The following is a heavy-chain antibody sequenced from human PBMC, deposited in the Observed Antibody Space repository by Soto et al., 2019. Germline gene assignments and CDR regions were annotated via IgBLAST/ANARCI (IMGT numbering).Heavy chain of an antibody. J-gene: IGHJ4*02. CDR1: GFALVDY. D-gene: IGHD4-4*01. Sequence: GGSLRLSCEASGFALVDYMNWIRQAPGKGLEWVSDISGGSDKTRYADFAKGRFTVSRDNAKNSLYLQMNSLRVEDTGVYFCARDYSNLGLDYWGQGTLVTVSS. CDR2: ISGGSDKT. CDR3: ARDYSNLGLDY. V-gene: IGHV3-11*05.